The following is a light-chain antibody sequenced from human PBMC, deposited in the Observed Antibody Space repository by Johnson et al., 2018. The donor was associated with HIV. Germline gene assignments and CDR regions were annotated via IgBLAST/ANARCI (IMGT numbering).Light chain of an antibody. CDR1: TSNIGDHS. CDR3: ATWDASLSANV. CDR2: DND. V-gene: IGLV1-51*02. J-gene: IGLJ1*01. Sequence: QSVLTQPPSVSAAPGRWVTVSCSGTTSNIGDHSVSWFQHLPGAAPKLLIYDNDRRPSGVPDRFSGSKSAASATLDITGLQIGDEGDYYCATWDASLSANVFGPGTKVTVL.